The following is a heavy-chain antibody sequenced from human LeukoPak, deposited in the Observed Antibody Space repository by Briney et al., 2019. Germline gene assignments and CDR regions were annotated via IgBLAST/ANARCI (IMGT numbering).Heavy chain of an antibody. J-gene: IGHJ4*02. V-gene: IGHV1-24*01. CDR1: GYTLTELS. Sequence: RASVKVSCKVSGYTLTELSMHWVRQAPGKGLEGMGGSDPEDGETIYAQKFQGRVTMTEDTSTDTAYMELSSLRSEDTAVYYCATGNYGDYVFDYWGQGTLVTVSS. CDR2: SDPEDGET. D-gene: IGHD4-17*01. CDR3: ATGNYGDYVFDY.